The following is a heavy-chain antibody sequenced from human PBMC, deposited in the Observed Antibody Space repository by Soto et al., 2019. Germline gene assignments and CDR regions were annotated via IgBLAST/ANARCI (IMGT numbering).Heavy chain of an antibody. D-gene: IGHD2-2*01. J-gene: IGHJ3*01. CDR1: GGTFNTYT. Sequence: QVHLIQSGAEVKKPGSSVKVSCKAAGGTFNTYTLFWVRQAPGHGLEWMGRIIPMLPVTNSAQKFQGRLTLTAHQSTGTAFMELTSLTSDDTAVYYCSIGSWSAETFDVWGQGKMVTVSS. V-gene: IGHV1-69*02. CDR2: IIPMLPVT. CDR3: SIGSWSAETFDV.